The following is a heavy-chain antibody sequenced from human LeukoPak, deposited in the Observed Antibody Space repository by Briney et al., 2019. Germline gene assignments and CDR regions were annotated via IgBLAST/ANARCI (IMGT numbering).Heavy chain of an antibody. CDR1: GFTFSSYG. J-gene: IGHJ6*02. CDR2: ISSDGSNK. V-gene: IGHV3-30*18. D-gene: IGHD6-6*01. CDR3: AKAYSSSYGMDV. Sequence: GSLRLSCAASGFTFSSYGMHWVRQAPGKGLEWVAVISSDGSNKYYADSVKGRFTISRDNSKNTLYLQMNSLRAEDTAVYYCAKAYSSSYGMDVWGQGTTVTVSS.